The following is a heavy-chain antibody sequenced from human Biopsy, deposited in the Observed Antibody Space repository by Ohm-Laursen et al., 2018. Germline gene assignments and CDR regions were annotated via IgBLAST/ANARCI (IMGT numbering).Heavy chain of an antibody. D-gene: IGHD5-18*01. CDR3: ARLAYSEYRRDPIDV. CDR2: INPNNGGT. CDR1: GYNFNAYY. V-gene: IGHV1-2*02. J-gene: IGHJ3*01. Sequence: GSSVKVSCNASGYNFNAYYMQWVRQAPGQGLEWMGWINPNNGGTNYAHKFQGRVTMTRDTSISTAYMHLSGLTSDDTAVYYCARLAYSEYRRDPIDVWGQGTMVTVSS.